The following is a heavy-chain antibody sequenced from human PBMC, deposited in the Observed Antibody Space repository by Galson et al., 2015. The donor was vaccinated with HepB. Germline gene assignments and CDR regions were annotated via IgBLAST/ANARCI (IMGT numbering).Heavy chain of an antibody. D-gene: IGHD5-12*01. CDR3: ARESGYDPMSPFDY. V-gene: IGHV3-66*01. CDR2: IYSGGST. J-gene: IGHJ4*02. CDR1: GFTVSSNY. Sequence: SLRLSCAASGFTVSSNYMSWVRQAPGKGLEWVSVIYSGGSTYYADSVKGRFTISRDNSKNTLYLQMNSLRAEDTAVYYCARESGYDPMSPFDYWGQGTLVTVSS.